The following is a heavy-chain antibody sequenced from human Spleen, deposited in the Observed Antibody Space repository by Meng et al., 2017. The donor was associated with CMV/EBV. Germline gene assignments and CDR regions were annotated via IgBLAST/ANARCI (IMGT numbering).Heavy chain of an antibody. CDR1: NGPLSDFS. CDR2: TDHRGRT. D-gene: IGHD6-19*01. CDR3: VAEADY. V-gene: IGHV4-34*01. J-gene: IGHJ4*02. Sequence: SDTLSLTCGVSNGPLSDFSWTWIRQLPNKGLEWIGQTDHRGRTKYNPSLMSRVAISIDTSKSQFSLRLTSVTAADTAVYYCVAEADYWGQGTQVTVSS.